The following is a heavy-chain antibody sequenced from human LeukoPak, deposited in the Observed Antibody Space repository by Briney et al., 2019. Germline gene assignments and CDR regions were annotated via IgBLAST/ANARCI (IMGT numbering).Heavy chain of an antibody. V-gene: IGHV4-39*07. CDR3: AKATGIAAAKNFHY. CDR1: GGSISSSSYY. CDR2: IYYSGRT. J-gene: IGHJ4*02. Sequence: SETLSLTCTVSGGSISSSSYYWGWIRHPPGKGLEGIVSIYYSGRTYYNPSLKSRVTISVDTSKNQFSLKLRSVTAADTAVYYCAKATGIAAAKNFHYWGQGTLVPVSS. D-gene: IGHD6-13*01.